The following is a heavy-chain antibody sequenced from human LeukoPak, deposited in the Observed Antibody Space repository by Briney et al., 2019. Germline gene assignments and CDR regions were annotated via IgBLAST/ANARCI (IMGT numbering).Heavy chain of an antibody. D-gene: IGHD3-22*01. V-gene: IGHV4-39*01. CDR3: ARYYYDSSGWNLDY. J-gene: IGHJ4*02. CDR1: GGSISSSSYY. Sequence: SETLSLTCTVSGGSISSSSYYWGWIRQPPGTGLEWIGSIYYSGSTYYNPSLKSRVTISVDTSKNQFSLKLSSVTAADTAVYYCARYYYDSSGWNLDYWGQGTLVTVSS. CDR2: IYYSGST.